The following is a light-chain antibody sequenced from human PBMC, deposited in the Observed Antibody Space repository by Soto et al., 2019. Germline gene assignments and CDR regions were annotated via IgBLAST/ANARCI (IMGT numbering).Light chain of an antibody. CDR3: CSYTSSGTYV. J-gene: IGLJ1*01. CDR1: SSDVGGYNY. Sequence: QSVLTQPASVSGSPGQSIAISCTGTSSDVGGYNYVSWYQQHPDKAPKLIIYGVTNRPSGVSDRFSGSKSGNTASLTISGLQAEDETDYYCCSYTSSGTYVFGTGTKLTVL. V-gene: IGLV2-14*03. CDR2: GVT.